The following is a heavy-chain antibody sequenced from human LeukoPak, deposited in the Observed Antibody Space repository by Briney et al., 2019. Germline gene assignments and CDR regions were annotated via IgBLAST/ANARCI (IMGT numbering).Heavy chain of an antibody. V-gene: IGHV1-2*02. CDR3: ARDLFTRKTLGNWDSRAFHI. Sequence: ASVEVSCKTSGYTFTGYYIHWVRQAPGQGLQWLGWINPNSGGTNYAQNFQGRVTATRDTSTATAYMELRWLTSDDTAVYYCARDLFTRKTLGNWDSRAFHIWGQGTMVTVSS. CDR1: GYTFTGYY. D-gene: IGHD1-14*01. J-gene: IGHJ3*02. CDR2: INPNSGGT.